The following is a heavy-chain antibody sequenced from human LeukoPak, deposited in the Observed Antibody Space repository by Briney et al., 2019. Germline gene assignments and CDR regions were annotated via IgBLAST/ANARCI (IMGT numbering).Heavy chain of an antibody. D-gene: IGHD2-2*01. J-gene: IGHJ3*02. CDR1: GGSISGYY. V-gene: IGHV4-59*08. CDR3: ARHPPRGSYAADTFDI. CDR2: IYSSGST. Sequence: SETLSLTCIVSGGSISGYYWNWIRQPPGKGLEWIGYIYSSGSTNYNPSLKSRVTISLDTPKNQFSLKVTSVTAAATAVYYCARHPPRGSYAADTFDIWGQGTVVTVSS.